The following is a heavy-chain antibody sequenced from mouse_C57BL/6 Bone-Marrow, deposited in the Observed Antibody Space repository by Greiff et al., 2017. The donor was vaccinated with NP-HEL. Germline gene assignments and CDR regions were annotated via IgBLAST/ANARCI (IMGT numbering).Heavy chain of an antibody. D-gene: IGHD2-1*01. V-gene: IGHV5-12*01. CDR2: ISNGGGST. J-gene: IGHJ3*01. Sequence: EVKLMESGGGLVQPGGSLKLSCAASGFTFSDYYMYWVRQTPEKRLEWVAYISNGGGSTYYPDTVKGRFTISRDNAKNTLYLQMSRLKSEDTAMYYCARHYGNYEGFACWGQGTLVTVSA. CDR3: ARHYGNYEGFAC. CDR1: GFTFSDYY.